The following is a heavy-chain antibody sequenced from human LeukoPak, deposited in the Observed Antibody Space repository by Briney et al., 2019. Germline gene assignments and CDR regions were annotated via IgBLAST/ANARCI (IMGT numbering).Heavy chain of an antibody. CDR1: GGSFSGYY. CDR2: INHSGST. V-gene: IGHV4-34*01. Sequence: SETLSLTCAVYGGSFSGYYWSWIRQPPGKGLEWIGEINHSGSTNYNPSLKSRVTISVDTSKNQFSLKLGSVTAADTAVYYCAARERYCSSTSCYEVRYWGQGTLVTVSS. J-gene: IGHJ4*02. CDR3: AARERYCSSTSCYEVRY. D-gene: IGHD2-2*01.